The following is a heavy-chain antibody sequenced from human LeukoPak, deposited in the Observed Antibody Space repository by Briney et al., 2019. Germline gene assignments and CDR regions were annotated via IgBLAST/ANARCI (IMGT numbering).Heavy chain of an antibody. D-gene: IGHD3-9*01. J-gene: IGHJ5*02. Sequence: SETLSLTCAVYGGSFSGYYWSWIRQPPGKGLEWIGEINHSGSTNYNPSLKSRVTISVDTSKNQFSLKLSSVTAADTAVYYCARHWDYDILTGYYRLSSWFDPWGQGTLVTVSS. CDR2: INHSGST. V-gene: IGHV4-34*01. CDR1: GGSFSGYY. CDR3: ARHWDYDILTGYYRLSSWFDP.